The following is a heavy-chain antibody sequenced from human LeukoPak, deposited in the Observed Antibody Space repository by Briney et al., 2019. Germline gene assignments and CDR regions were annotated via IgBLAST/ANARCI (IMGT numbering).Heavy chain of an antibody. V-gene: IGHV3-23*01. J-gene: IGHJ4*02. Sequence: GGSLRLSCAASGFTFTSYAMSWVRQAPGKGLEWVSSISGSGGSTYYADSVKGRFTTSRDNSKNTLYLQMNSLRAEETAVYYCAKVLEQWLSKGGGFDYWGQGTLVTVSS. CDR2: ISGSGGST. CDR3: AKVLEQWLSKGGGFDY. D-gene: IGHD6-19*01. CDR1: GFTFTSYA.